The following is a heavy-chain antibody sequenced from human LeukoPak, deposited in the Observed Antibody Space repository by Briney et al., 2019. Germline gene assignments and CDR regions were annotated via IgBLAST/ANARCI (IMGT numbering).Heavy chain of an antibody. V-gene: IGHV3-30*02. CDR1: GFTFSSYG. CDR3: AKDLEGSGSYYSRSADY. CDR2: IRYDGSNK. J-gene: IGHJ4*02. Sequence: PGGSLRLSCAASGFTFSSYGKHWVRQAPGKGLEWVAFIRYDGSNKCYADSVKGRFTISRDNSKNTLYLQMNSLRAEDTAVYYCAKDLEGSGSYYSRSADYWGQGTLVTVSS. D-gene: IGHD3-10*01.